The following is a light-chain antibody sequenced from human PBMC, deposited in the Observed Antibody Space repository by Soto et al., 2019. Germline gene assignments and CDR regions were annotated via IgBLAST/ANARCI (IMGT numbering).Light chain of an antibody. V-gene: IGLV2-14*01. J-gene: IGLJ1*01. Sequence: QSALTQPTSVSGFLGRRIPFYAPEKRNKIGAFDYVSWYQQHPGKAPRLLIHGVRNRPPGISSRFSASKSGLTASLTISGLRADDEADYYCSSFTTNRFYVFGPGTKLTVL. CDR2: GVR. CDR1: RNKIGAFDY. CDR3: SSFTTNRFYV.